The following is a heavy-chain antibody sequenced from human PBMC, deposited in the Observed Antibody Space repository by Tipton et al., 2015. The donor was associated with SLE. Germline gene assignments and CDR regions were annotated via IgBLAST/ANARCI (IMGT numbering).Heavy chain of an antibody. CDR3: ASGSGWYEDY. D-gene: IGHD6-19*01. J-gene: IGHJ4*02. CDR1: GFTFSSYS. Sequence: GSLRLSCSASGFTFSSYSMNWVRQAPGKGLEWVSSISSSSSYIYYADSVKGRFTISRDNAKNSLYLQMNSLRAEDTAVYYCASGSGWYEDYWGQGTLVTVSS. V-gene: IGHV3-21*01. CDR2: ISSSSSYI.